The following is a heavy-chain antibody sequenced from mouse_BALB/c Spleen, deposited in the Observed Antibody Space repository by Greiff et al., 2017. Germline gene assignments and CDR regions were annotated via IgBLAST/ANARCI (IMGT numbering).Heavy chain of an antibody. D-gene: IGHD4-1*01. CDR2: IYPYNGGT. Sequence: EVQLQQSGPELVKPGASVKISCKASGYTFTDYNMHWVKQSHGKSLEWIGYIYPYNGGTGYNQKFKSKATLTVDNSSSTAYMELRSLTSEDSAVYYCARLGRGPWFAYWGQGTLVTVSA. CDR1: GYTFTDYN. V-gene: IGHV1S29*02. CDR3: ARLGRGPWFAY. J-gene: IGHJ3*01.